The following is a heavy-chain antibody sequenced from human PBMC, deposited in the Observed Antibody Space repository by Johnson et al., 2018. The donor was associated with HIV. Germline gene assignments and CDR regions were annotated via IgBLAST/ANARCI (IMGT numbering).Heavy chain of an antibody. CDR2: ISYDGSNK. V-gene: IGHV3-30-3*01. CDR3: AREGGALDAVDI. J-gene: IGHJ3*02. Sequence: QMLLVESGGGVVQPGRSLRLSCAASGFTFSSYAMHWVRQAPGKGLEWVAVISYDGSNKYYADSVKGRFTISRDNSKNTLYLQMNSLRAEDTAVYYCAREGGALDAVDIWGQGTMVTVAS. CDR1: GFTFSSYA. D-gene: IGHD1-26*01.